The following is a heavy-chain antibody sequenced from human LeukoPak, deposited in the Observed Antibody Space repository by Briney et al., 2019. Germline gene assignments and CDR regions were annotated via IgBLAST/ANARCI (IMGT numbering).Heavy chain of an antibody. D-gene: IGHD3-3*02. CDR3: ERSLSFFFDY. CDR1: GFTFSSYE. V-gene: IGHV3-48*03. CDR2: ISSSGSTI. Sequence: PGGSLRLSCAASGFTFSSYEMNCVRQAPGKGLEWVSYISSSGSTIFYADSVKGRFTISRDNAKNSLYLQMNSLRAEDTAVYYCERSLSFFFDYWGQGTLVTVSS. J-gene: IGHJ4*02.